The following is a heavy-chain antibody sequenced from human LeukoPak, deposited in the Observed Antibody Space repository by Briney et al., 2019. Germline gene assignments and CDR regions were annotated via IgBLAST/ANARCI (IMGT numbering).Heavy chain of an antibody. J-gene: IGHJ4*02. D-gene: IGHD2-15*01. V-gene: IGHV3-33*06. CDR2: IWYDGSKT. CDR3: AKVRVGTAHFDY. CDR1: GFTFSSYG. Sequence: PGGSLRLSCAASGFTFSSYGMHWVRQAPGKGLEWVALIWYDGSKTYYADSVQGRFTISRDNSKNALYLQMDSLRVEDTAVYYCAKVRVGTAHFDYWGQGTLVTVSS.